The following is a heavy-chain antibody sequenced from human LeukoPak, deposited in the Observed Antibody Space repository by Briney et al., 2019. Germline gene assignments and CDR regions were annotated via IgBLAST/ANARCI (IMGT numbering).Heavy chain of an antibody. D-gene: IGHD5-18*01. Sequence: GGSLRLSCAASGFTFSSYAMHWVRQAPGKGLEYVSAISSNGGSTYYANSVKGRFTISRDNSKNTLYLQMGSLRAEDMAVYYCARDGPGIQLWPYFDYWGQGTLATVSS. CDR3: ARDGPGIQLWPYFDY. J-gene: IGHJ4*02. V-gene: IGHV3-64*01. CDR2: ISSNGGST. CDR1: GFTFSSYA.